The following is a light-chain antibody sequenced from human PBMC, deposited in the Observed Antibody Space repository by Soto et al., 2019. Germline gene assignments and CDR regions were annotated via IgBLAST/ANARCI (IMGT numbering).Light chain of an antibody. J-gene: IGLJ3*02. V-gene: IGLV1-47*01. CDR1: XXXIRSNY. CDR3: ATRDDSLSGHWL. CDR2: RND. Sequence: QSVLTQPPSASGTXXXXXXXXXSGXXXXIRSNYVNWYQHLPGTAPKLLIYRNDQRPSGVPDRFSGSKSGTSASLAISGLRSEDEADYYCATRDDSLSGHWLFGGGTKLTVL.